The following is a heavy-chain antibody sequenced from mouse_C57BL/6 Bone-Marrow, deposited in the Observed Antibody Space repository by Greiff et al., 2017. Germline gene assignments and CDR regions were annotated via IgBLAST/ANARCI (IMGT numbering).Heavy chain of an antibody. CDR1: GYTFTSYW. CDR2: IDPSDSYT. J-gene: IGHJ2*01. CDR3: ARDYYYGSSPDY. V-gene: IGHV1-59*01. D-gene: IGHD1-1*01. Sequence: QVQLQQPGAELVRPGTSVKLSCKASGYTFTSYWMHWVKQRPGQGLEWIGVIDPSDSYTNYNQKFKGKATLTVDTSSSTAYMQLSSLKSEDSAVYYCARDYYYGSSPDYWGQGTTLTVSS.